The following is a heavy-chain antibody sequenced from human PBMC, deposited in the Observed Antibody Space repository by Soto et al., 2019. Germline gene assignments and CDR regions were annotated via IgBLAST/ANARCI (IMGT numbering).Heavy chain of an antibody. V-gene: IGHV1-2*02. CDR1: GYTFTGYY. D-gene: IGHD5-12*01. J-gene: IGHJ5*02. CDR2: INPNSGGT. Sequence: ASVKVSCKASGYTFTGYYMHWVRQAPGQGLEWMGWINPNSGGTNYADSVKGRFTISRDNAKNSLYLQMNSPRAEDTAVYYCARAHSGYDLASSWGQGTLVTVSS. CDR3: ARAHSGYDLASS.